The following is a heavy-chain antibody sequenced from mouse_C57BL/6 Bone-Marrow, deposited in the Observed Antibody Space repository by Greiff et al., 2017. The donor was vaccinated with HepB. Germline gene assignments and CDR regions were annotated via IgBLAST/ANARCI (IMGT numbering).Heavy chain of an antibody. V-gene: IGHV1-26*01. CDR3: ARREALAY. CDR2: INPNNVGT. Sequence: EVQLQQSGPELVKPGASVKISCKASGYTFTDYYMNWVKQSHGKSLEWIGDINPNNVGTSYNQKFKGKATLTVDKSSSTAYMELRSRTSEDSAVYYCARREALAYWGQGTLVTVSA. CDR1: GYTFTDYY. J-gene: IGHJ3*01.